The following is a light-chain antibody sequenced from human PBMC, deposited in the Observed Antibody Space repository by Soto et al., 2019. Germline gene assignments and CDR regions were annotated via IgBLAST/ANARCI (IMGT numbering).Light chain of an antibody. V-gene: IGLV1-44*01. Sequence: QSVLTQPPSASGTPGQRVTISCSGSSSNIGSHTVHWYQQLPGTAPKLLIYSNHQRPSGVPDRFSGSRSGNTAYLTVSELQADDEADYYCCSSGGRNGFVVFGGGTKLTVL. J-gene: IGLJ2*01. CDR3: CSSGGRNGFVV. CDR2: SNH. CDR1: SSNIGSHT.